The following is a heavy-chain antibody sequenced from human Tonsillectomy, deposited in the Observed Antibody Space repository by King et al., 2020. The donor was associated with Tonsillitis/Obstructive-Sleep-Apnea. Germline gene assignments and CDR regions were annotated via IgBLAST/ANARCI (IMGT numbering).Heavy chain of an antibody. CDR1: GFTFSNAW. D-gene: IGHD3-3*01. V-gene: IGHV3-15*01. J-gene: IGHJ6*03. Sequence: VQLVESGGGLVKPGGSLRLSCAASGFTFSNAWMSWVRQAPGKGLEWFGRIKSKTDGGTTDYAAPVKGRFTISRDDSKNTLYLQMNSRKTEDTPLYYCTTGGLRFLGWLFFPPDNYYYMDVWGKGPTVTVPS. CDR2: IKSKTDGGTT. CDR3: TTGGLRFLGWLFFPPDNYYYMDV.